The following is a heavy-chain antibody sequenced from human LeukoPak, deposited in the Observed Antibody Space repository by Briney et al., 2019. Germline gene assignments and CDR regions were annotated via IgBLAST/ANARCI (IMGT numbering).Heavy chain of an antibody. J-gene: IGHJ6*02. CDR1: GYTFTSYG. D-gene: IGHD2-21*01. Sequence: GASVKVSCKASGYTFTSYGISWVRQAPGQGLEWMACISAYNDNTNYAQKFQGRVTMTTDTSTSTAYMEVRSLRSDDTAVYYCARMWTYGMDVWGQGTTVTVSS. CDR2: ISAYNDNT. V-gene: IGHV1-18*01. CDR3: ARMWTYGMDV.